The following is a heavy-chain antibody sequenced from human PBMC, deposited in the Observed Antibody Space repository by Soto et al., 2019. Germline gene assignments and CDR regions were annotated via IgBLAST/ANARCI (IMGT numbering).Heavy chain of an antibody. Sequence: SETLSHTCAFSGGSISSGGYFWSWIRQPPGKGLEWIGYIYHSGSTYYNPSLKSRVTISVDRSKNQFSLKLSSVTAADTAVYYCARGLGPWGQGTLVTVSS. CDR1: GGSISSGGYF. V-gene: IGHV4-30-2*01. D-gene: IGHD3-10*01. J-gene: IGHJ5*02. CDR2: IYHSGST. CDR3: ARGLGP.